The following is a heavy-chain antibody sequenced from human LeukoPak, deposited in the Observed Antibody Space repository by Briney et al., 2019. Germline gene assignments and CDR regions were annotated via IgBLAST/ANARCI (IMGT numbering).Heavy chain of an antibody. CDR2: ISAYNGNT. J-gene: IGHJ4*02. D-gene: IGHD3-22*01. CDR3: ARDPYYYDSSGYYYAY. V-gene: IGHV1-18*01. Sequence: ASVKVSCKASGYTFTSYGISWVRQAPGQGLEWMGWISAYNGNTNYAQKLQGRVTMTTDTSTSTAYMELRSLRSDDTAVYYCARDPYYYDSSGYYYAYWGQGTLVTVSS. CDR1: GYTFTSYG.